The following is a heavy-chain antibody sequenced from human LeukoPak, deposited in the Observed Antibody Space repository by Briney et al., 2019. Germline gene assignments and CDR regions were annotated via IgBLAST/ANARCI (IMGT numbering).Heavy chain of an antibody. D-gene: IGHD2-2*01. V-gene: IGHV3-66*01. CDR3: ARGSIGPGSWFDP. J-gene: IGHJ5*02. Sequence: GGSLRLSCAASGFTVSTNYMSWVRQAPGKGPEWVSVIFSNGNTYYADSVKGRFSISRDNSKNTLFLQMNSLRDEDTAVYYCARGSIGPGSWFDPWGQGTLVTVSS. CDR1: GFTVSTNY. CDR2: IFSNGNT.